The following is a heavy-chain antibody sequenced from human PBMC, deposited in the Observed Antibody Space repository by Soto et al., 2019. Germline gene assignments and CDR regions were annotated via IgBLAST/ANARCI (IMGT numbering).Heavy chain of an antibody. D-gene: IGHD3-3*01. CDR3: AKEVVSTIFGVAYDY. CDR1: GFTFSSPA. J-gene: IGHJ4*02. V-gene: IGHV3-23*01. CDR2: IGGRGSPT. Sequence: EVQLLASGGGLVQPGGSLRLSCVASGFTFSSPAMSWVRQAPGKGLEWVSSIGGRGSPTYYTDSVKGRFTISRDNSQNTLDLQINILRAEDTAVYYCAKEVVSTIFGVAYDYWGQGTLVAVSS.